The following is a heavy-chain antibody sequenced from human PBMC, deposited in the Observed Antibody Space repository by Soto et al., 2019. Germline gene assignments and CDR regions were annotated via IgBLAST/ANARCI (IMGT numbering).Heavy chain of an antibody. CDR1: GYTLTNFD. V-gene: IGHV1-8*01. CDR2: MNPASGNT. D-gene: IGHD6-13*01. CDR3: VRSGAGHSVNFDY. Sequence: QVQLVQSGAEVKKPGASVKVSCRASGYTLTNFDINWVRQATGQGLEWMGWMNPASGNTGYVQNFRGRVTMTRDTSISTAYMELSSLTSDVTAVYYCVRSGAGHSVNFDYWGQGSMVTVSS. J-gene: IGHJ4*02.